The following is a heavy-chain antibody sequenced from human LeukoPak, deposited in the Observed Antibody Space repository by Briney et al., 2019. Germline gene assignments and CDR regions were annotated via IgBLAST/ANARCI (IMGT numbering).Heavy chain of an antibody. J-gene: IGHJ6*02. CDR3: VMDMDV. Sequence: GGSLSLFCAPSGFTPSSYEMNWVRHAPGKGLECISYISRSGTDTLYADSVRGRFTISRDNAKNTLYLQMNSLRAEDTAVYYCVMDMDVWGQGTTVTVSS. CDR1: GFTPSSYE. V-gene: IGHV3-48*03. CDR2: ISRSGTDT.